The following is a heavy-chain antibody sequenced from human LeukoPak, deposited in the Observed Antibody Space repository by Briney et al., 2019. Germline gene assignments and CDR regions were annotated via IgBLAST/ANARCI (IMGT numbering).Heavy chain of an antibody. V-gene: IGHV3-23*01. CDR3: AKGGQWLDSNWFDP. CDR2: ISGSGGST. J-gene: IGHJ5*02. Sequence: SGGSLRLSCAASGFTFSSYAMSWVHQAPGKGLEWVSAISGSGGSTYYADSVKGRFTISRDNSKNTLYLQMNSLRAEDAAVYYCAKGGQWLDSNWFDPWGQGTLVTVSS. CDR1: GFTFSSYA. D-gene: IGHD6-19*01.